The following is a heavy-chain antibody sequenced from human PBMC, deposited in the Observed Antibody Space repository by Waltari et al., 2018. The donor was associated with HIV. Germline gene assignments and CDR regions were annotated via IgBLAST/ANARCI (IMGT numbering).Heavy chain of an antibody. CDR1: GGSFSGYY. CDR3: ARGHYDILTGYYKGGDWFDP. CDR2: INHSGST. D-gene: IGHD3-9*01. V-gene: IGHV4-34*01. J-gene: IGHJ5*02. Sequence: QVQLQQWGAGLLKPSETLSLTCAVYGGSFSGYYWSWIRQPPGKGLEWIGEINHSGSTNYNPSLKSRVTISVDTSKNQFSLKLSSVTAADTAVYYCARGHYDILTGYYKGGDWFDPWGQGTLVTVSS.